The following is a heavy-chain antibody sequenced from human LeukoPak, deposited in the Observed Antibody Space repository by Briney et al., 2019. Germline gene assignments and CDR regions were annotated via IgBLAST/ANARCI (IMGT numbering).Heavy chain of an antibody. CDR1: GFTFSSYW. Sequence: PGGSLRLSCAASGFTFSSYWMSWVRQAPGKGLEWAANIKQDGSEKYYVDSVKGRFTISRDNAKNSLYLQMNSLRAEDTAVYYCARDYCSGGSCLYDYWGQGTLVTVSS. CDR3: ARDYCSGGSCLYDY. CDR2: IKQDGSEK. V-gene: IGHV3-7*03. J-gene: IGHJ4*02. D-gene: IGHD2-15*01.